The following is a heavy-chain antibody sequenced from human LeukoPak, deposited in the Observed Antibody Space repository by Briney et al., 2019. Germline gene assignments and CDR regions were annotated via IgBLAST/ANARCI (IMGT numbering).Heavy chain of an antibody. D-gene: IGHD6-13*01. V-gene: IGHV3-48*02. CDR2: ISRGRGTT. CDR3: ARDDSTWYY. CDR1: GFTFRSYA. Sequence: PGGSLRLSCAASGFTFRSYAMSWGRQAPGKGEEWGSYISRGRGTTYYADSGKGGFTISRDNAKNSLYVQMNSVRDEDTAVYYCARDDSTWYYWGQGTLVTVSS. J-gene: IGHJ4*02.